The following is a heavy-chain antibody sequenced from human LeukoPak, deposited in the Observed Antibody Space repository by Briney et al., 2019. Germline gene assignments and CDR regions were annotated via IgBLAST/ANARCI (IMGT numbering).Heavy chain of an antibody. CDR2: MSSDGSKK. Sequence: GGSLRLSCAASGFTFSRYAMHWVRQAPGKGLEWVAVMSSDGSKKYYADSVKGRFTISRDNSKNTLYLQMNSLRAEDTAVYYCASNIAAAGIDYDYWGQGTLVTVSS. CDR3: ASNIAAAGIDYDY. V-gene: IGHV3-30-3*01. CDR1: GFTFSRYA. D-gene: IGHD6-13*01. J-gene: IGHJ4*02.